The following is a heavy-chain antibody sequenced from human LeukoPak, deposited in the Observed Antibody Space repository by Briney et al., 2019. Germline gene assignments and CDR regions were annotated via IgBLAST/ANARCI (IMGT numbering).Heavy chain of an antibody. CDR3: TRHPEHSGYSYGPTGDSDY. Sequence: SETLSLTCTVSGGSISSSSYYWRWIRQPPGKGLEWIGSIYYSGSTYYNPSIKSRVTISVDTSKTQFYLKLSSVAAADTAVYYCTRHPEHSGYSYGPTGDSDYWGQGTLVTVSS. CDR1: GGSISSSSYY. V-gene: IGHV4-39*07. CDR2: IYYSGST. D-gene: IGHD5-18*01. J-gene: IGHJ4*02.